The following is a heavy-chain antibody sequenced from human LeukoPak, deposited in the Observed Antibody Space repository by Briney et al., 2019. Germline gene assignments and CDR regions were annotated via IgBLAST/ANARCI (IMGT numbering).Heavy chain of an antibody. V-gene: IGHV3-21*01. J-gene: IGHJ4*02. D-gene: IGHD4-17*01. CDR2: ISSSSSYI. CDR1: GFTFSSYV. Sequence: PGGSLRLSCAASGFTFSSYVMNWVRQAPGKGLEWVSSISSSSSYIYYADSVKGRFTISRDNAKNSLYLQMNSLRAEDTAVYYCAREGPYGDYFDYWGQGTLVTVSS. CDR3: AREGPYGDYFDY.